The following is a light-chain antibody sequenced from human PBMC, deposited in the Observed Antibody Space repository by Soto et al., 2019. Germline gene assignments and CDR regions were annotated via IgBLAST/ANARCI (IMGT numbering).Light chain of an antibody. J-gene: IGKJ1*01. Sequence: DIQMTQSPSSLSASVGYRVTFTCRASQNIRTYLNWYQQKPGKVPDLLIYSASGLRSGVPSRFSGSGSGTDFTLSISSLQPEDFATYFCQQSFSSPWTFGQRTKVVIK. CDR1: QNIRTY. V-gene: IGKV1-39*01. CDR2: SAS. CDR3: QQSFSSPWT.